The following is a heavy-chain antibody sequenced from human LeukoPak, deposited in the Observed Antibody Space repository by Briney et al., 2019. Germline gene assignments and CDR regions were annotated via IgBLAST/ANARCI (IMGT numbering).Heavy chain of an antibody. D-gene: IGHD7-27*01. J-gene: IGHJ4*02. CDR3: ARGGPTGALDD. CDR2: IKEDGSEK. Sequence: GGSLRLSCAPSGFTFSSYWMTWVRQAPGKGLEWVANIKEDGSEKYYVDSVKGRFTISRDNAKNSLYLQMNSLRAEDTALYYCARGGPTGALDDWGQGTLVTVSS. CDR1: GFTFSSYW. V-gene: IGHV3-7*01.